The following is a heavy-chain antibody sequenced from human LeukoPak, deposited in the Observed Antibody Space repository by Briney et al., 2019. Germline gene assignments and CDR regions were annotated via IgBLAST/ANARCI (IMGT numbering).Heavy chain of an antibody. D-gene: IGHD3-10*01. CDR3: ARQSRDGSKTRGYYFDS. V-gene: IGHV5-51*01. CDR2: IYPADSDT. CDR1: GYIFTNYW. Sequence: HGESLKISCQASGYIFTNYWISWVRQMPGKGLESMGIIYPADSDTTYSPSFEGHVTLSADKSIDTVYLQWGSQKATDTATYYCARQSRDGSKTRGYYFDSWGQGTLVTVSS. J-gene: IGHJ4*02.